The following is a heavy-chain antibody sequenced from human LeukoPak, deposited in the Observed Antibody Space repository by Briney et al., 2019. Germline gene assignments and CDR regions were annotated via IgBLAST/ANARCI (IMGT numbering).Heavy chain of an antibody. Sequence: GGSLRLSCAASGFTFSSHNMNWVRQAPGKGLEWVSSITSSGNDIYYADSVKGRFTVSRDNAQNSLHLQMNRLRAEDTGVYYCARGWYSRGWFEYWGQGTLVTVSS. CDR3: ARGWYSRGWFEY. D-gene: IGHD6-19*01. V-gene: IGHV3-21*01. J-gene: IGHJ4*02. CDR1: GFTFSSHN. CDR2: ITSSGNDI.